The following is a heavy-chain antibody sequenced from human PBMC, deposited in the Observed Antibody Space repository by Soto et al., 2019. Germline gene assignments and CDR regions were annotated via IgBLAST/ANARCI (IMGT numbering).Heavy chain of an antibody. V-gene: IGHV3-48*02. CDR1: GFNFSTHS. CDR2: ISRSGSSA. CDR3: TRDLVLVTSATVAFDV. D-gene: IGHD2-8*02. J-gene: IGHJ3*01. Sequence: EVQLVQSGGGLGQPGGSLRLSCVASGFNFSTHSMNWVRQAPGKGLQWVSYISRSGSSANYPDSVKGRFTTSIDNGKNSLYLQINSPRDEDAAVYYCTRDLVLVTSATVAFDVWGQGSMVTVSS.